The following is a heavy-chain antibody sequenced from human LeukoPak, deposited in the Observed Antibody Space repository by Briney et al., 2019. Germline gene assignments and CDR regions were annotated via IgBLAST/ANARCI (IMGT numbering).Heavy chain of an antibody. Sequence: GGSLRLSCAASGFTVSSNYMSWVRQAPGKGLEWVSYITDSGSTIYYADSVKGRFTISRDNAKNSLYLQMNSLRAEDTAVYYCASSRGSWPDYFDYWGQGTLVTVSS. J-gene: IGHJ4*02. CDR2: ITDSGSTI. CDR3: ASSRGSWPDYFDY. CDR1: GFTVSSNY. V-gene: IGHV3-11*04. D-gene: IGHD6-13*01.